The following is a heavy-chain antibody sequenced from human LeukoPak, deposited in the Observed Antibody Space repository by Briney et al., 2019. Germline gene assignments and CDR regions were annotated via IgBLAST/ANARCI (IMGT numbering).Heavy chain of an antibody. CDR2: IYPGDSDT. CDR1: GYILTYYL. V-gene: IGHV5-51*03. J-gene: IGHJ4*02. D-gene: IGHD6-6*01. CDR3: ARSIAARRWPRFDY. Sequence: GGSLKISCKGSGYILTYYLLDRVRQIAGKGLDWMGVIYPGDSDTTYSPSFQGQVTISADKSITTAYLQWSSLKASDTAMYYCARSIAARRWPRFDYWGQETLVTVSS.